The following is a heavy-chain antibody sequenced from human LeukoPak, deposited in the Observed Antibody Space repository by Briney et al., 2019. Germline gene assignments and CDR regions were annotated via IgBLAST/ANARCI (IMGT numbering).Heavy chain of an antibody. V-gene: IGHV3-21*01. D-gene: IGHD1-26*01. CDR2: ISSSSSYI. J-gene: IGHJ1*01. CDR1: GFTFSSYS. Sequence: GGSLRLSCAASGFTFSSYSMNWVRQAPGKGLEWVSSISSSSSYIYYADSVKGRFTISRDNAKNSLYLQMNSLRAEDTAVYYCARDQVGATIHAEYLQHWGQGTLVTVSS. CDR3: ARDQVGATIHAEYLQH.